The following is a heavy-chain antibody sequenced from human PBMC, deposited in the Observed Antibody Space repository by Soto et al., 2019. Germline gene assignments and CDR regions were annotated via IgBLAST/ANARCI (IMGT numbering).Heavy chain of an antibody. CDR3: ARDGDVNTGFGKDY. J-gene: IGHJ4*02. V-gene: IGHV3-33*01. Sequence: GGSLRLSCAASGFTFSSYGMHWVRQAPGKGLEWVAFIWHDGGNKFYAESVKGRFTISRDNSKNTLYLQMTSLSAEDTAMYYCARDGDVNTGFGKDYWGQGTLVTVS. CDR1: GFTFSSYG. CDR2: IWHDGGNK. D-gene: IGHD3-16*01.